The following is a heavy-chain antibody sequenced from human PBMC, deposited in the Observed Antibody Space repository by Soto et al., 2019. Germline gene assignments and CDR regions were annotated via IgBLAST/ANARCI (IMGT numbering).Heavy chain of an antibody. CDR1: GXSFSGYY. D-gene: IGHD4-17*01. J-gene: IGHJ6*02. V-gene: IGHV4-34*01. CDR2: INHSGST. CDR3: ARLTTVTHSDYYYYYGMDV. Sequence: LTCGVYGXSFSGYYGSWIRQPPGKGLEWIGEINHSGSTNYNPSLKSRVTISVDTSKNQFSLKLSSVTAADTAVYYCARLTTVTHSDYYYYYGMDVWGQGTTVTVSS.